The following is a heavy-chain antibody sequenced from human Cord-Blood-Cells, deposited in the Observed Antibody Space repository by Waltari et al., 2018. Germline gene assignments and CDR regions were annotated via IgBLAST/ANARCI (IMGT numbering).Heavy chain of an antibody. CDR2: IYYSGST. CDR3: ARVGGSGSYYNWFDP. CDR1: GGSISSSSYY. J-gene: IGHJ5*02. V-gene: IGHV4-39*01. Sequence: QLQLQESGPGLMKPSETLSLTCTVSGGSISSSSYYWGWIRQPPGKGLEWIGSIYYSGSTYYNPSLKSRVTISVDTSKNQFSLKLSSVTAADTAVYYCARVGGSGSYYNWFDPWGQGTLVTVSS. D-gene: IGHD3-10*01.